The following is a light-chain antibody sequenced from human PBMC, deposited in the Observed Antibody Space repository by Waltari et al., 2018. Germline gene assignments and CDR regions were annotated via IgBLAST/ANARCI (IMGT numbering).Light chain of an antibody. V-gene: IGKV4-1*01. Sequence: DIVMTQSPDSLAVSLGERATINRKSRQSVLYRSNNKNHLAWYQQKPGQPPKLLIYWASTRESGVPDRFSGSGSGTDFTLTISSLQAEDVAVYYCQQYYSTPFTFGPGTKVDIK. CDR3: QQYYSTPFT. J-gene: IGKJ3*01. CDR1: QSVLYRSNNKNH. CDR2: WAS.